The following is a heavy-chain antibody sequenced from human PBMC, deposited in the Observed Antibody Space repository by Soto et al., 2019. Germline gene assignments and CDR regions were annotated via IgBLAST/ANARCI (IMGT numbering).Heavy chain of an antibody. CDR1: GYTFSTYG. CDR3: ARVAGYASGSRHFDN. Sequence: QVQLVQSETEVAEPGASVRLSCKTSGYTFSTYGLSWVRQAPGQGLEWMGWTVAISESTIYAQKFQGRVTVTTDRSTHTGYLELSRLKSDDTALYYCARVAGYASGSRHFDNWGQGTLVTVSS. J-gene: IGHJ4*02. V-gene: IGHV1-18*01. D-gene: IGHD3-10*01. CDR2: TVAISEST.